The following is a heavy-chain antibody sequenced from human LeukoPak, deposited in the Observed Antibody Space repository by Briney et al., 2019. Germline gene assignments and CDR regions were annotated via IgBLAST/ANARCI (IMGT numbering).Heavy chain of an antibody. CDR2: ISSSGSAI. CDR1: GFPLSSYS. CDR3: VRVKGSYFDY. J-gene: IGHJ4*02. D-gene: IGHD2-15*01. V-gene: IGHV3-48*01. Sequence: GGSLRLSCAASGFPLSSYSINWVRQAPGKGLEWVSYISSSGSAIYYVDSVKGRFTVSRDNAKNSLFLQTNSPRAEDTAVYYCVRVKGSYFDYWGQGALVTVSS.